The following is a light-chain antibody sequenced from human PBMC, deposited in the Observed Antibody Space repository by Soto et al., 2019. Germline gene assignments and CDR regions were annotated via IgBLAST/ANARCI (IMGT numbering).Light chain of an antibody. CDR3: SSYTRRSTYV. V-gene: IGLV2-14*03. Sequence: QSELTQPASVSGSPGQSITIPCSRTSSDVGSYNVVSWYQQHPGKAPKLVIYDVSNRPSGVSPRFSGAKSGNTASLTIAGLQAEDEADYYCSSYTRRSTYVFGKGTKVTVL. J-gene: IGLJ1*01. CDR1: SSDVGSYNV. CDR2: DVS.